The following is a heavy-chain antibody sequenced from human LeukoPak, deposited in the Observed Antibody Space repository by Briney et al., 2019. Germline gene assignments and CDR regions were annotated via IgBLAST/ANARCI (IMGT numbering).Heavy chain of an antibody. CDR3: AKDDLYCSSTSCSNWFDP. CDR1: GSTFSSYA. D-gene: IGHD2-2*01. CDR2: ISGSGGST. J-gene: IGHJ5*02. Sequence: GGSLRLSCAASGSTFSSYAMSWVRQAPGKGLEWVSAISGSGGSTYYADSVKGRFTISRDNSKNTLYLQMNSLRAEDTAVYYCAKDDLYCSSTSCSNWFDPWGQGTLVTVSS. V-gene: IGHV3-23*01.